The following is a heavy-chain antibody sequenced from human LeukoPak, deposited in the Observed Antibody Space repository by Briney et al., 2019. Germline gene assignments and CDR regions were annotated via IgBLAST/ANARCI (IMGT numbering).Heavy chain of an antibody. V-gene: IGHV3-15*01. CDR2: FKSKSDGGTT. CDR3: TTFLDIVVVPAAIQLRDY. Sequence: GGSLRLSCAASRFTFSNAWMSWVRQAPGKGLEWVGRFKSKSDGGTTDYAAPVKGRFTISRDDSKNTLYLQMNSLKTEDTAVYYCTTFLDIVVVPAAIQLRDYWGQGTLVTVSS. J-gene: IGHJ4*02. D-gene: IGHD2-2*03. CDR1: RFTFSNAW.